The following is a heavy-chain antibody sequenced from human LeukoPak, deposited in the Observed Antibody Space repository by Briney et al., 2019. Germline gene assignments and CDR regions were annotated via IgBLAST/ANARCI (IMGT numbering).Heavy chain of an antibody. V-gene: IGHV3-7*01. CDR3: ARDKPPDDYGDWGDY. Sequence: GGSLRLSCVASGFTFSTYWMGWVRQAPGKGLEWVANIKSDESEKYYVDSVKGRFTISRDNAKNSLYLQMNSLRAEDTAVYYCARDKPPDDYGDWGDYWGQGTLVTVSS. CDR1: GFTFSTYW. CDR2: IKSDESEK. J-gene: IGHJ4*02. D-gene: IGHD4-17*01.